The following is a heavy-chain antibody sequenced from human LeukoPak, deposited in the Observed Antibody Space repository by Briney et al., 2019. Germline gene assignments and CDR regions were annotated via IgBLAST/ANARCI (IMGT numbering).Heavy chain of an antibody. CDR1: GGSISSPNSY. CDR3: ARRVVAGTTVDF. D-gene: IGHD6-19*01. V-gene: IGHV4-39*01. Sequence: PSETLSLTCTVSGGSISSPNSYWGWLRQPPGTGLEWIGSIFYDGTTYYNPSLKSRVTISVDTSKSQFSLTLRSVTAADTAVYYCARRVVAGTTVDFWGQGNLVTVSS. J-gene: IGHJ4*02. CDR2: IFYDGTT.